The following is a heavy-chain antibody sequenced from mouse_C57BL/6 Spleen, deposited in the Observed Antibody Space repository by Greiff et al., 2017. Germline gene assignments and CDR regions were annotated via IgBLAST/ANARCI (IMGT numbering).Heavy chain of an antibody. CDR2: INPNYGTT. V-gene: IGHV1-39*01. J-gene: IGHJ2*01. D-gene: IGHD2-2*01. CDR3: AKQTMVTTDFDY. Sequence: QLQESGPELVKPGASVKISCKASGYSFTDYNMNWVKQSNGKSLEWIGRINPNYGTTSYNQKFKGKATLTVDQSSRPAYMQHNRLTSEDSAVYCCAKQTMVTTDFDYWGQGTTLTVSS. CDR1: GYSFTDYN.